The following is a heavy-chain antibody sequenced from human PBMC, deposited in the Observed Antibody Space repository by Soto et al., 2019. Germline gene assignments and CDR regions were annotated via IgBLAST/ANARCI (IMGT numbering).Heavy chain of an antibody. CDR3: AKDMGINMLVVVITIDY. CDR1: GFTFSSYG. V-gene: IGHV3-30*18. D-gene: IGHD3-22*01. CDR2: ISYDGSNK. J-gene: IGHJ4*02. Sequence: PGGSLRLSCAASGFTFSSYGMHWVRQAPGKGLEWVAVISYDGSNKYYADSVKGRFTISRDNSKNTLYLQMNSLRAEDTAVYYCAKDMGINMLVVVITIDYWGQGTPVTVSS.